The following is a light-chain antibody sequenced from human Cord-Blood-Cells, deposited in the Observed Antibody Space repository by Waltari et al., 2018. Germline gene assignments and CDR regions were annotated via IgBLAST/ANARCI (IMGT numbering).Light chain of an antibody. CDR1: KLGDKY. CDR3: QAWEGV. Sequence: SYELTQPPSVSVSPGQTASITCSGDKLGDKYACWYQQKPGQSPLAVIYQDSKRPSGIPERFSGSNSGNTATLTISGTQAMDEADYYCQAWEGVFGGGTKLTVL. J-gene: IGLJ2*01. CDR2: QDS. V-gene: IGLV3-1*01.